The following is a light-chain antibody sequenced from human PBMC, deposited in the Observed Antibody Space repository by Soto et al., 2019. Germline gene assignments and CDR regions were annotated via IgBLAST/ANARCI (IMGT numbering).Light chain of an antibody. Sequence: EIVMKQSPATLSVSQGERATLSCRASQSVSSNLAWYQQKPGQAPRLLIYGASTRATGIPARFSGSGSGTEFTLTISSLQSEDFAVYYCQQYNNLPPITFGQVTRLEIK. CDR1: QSVSSN. V-gene: IGKV3-15*01. J-gene: IGKJ5*01. CDR2: GAS. CDR3: QQYNNLPPIT.